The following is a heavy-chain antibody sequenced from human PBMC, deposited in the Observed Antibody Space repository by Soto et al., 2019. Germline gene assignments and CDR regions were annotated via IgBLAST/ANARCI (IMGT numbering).Heavy chain of an antibody. J-gene: IGHJ3*02. CDR2: ISSSSSYI. D-gene: IGHD2-2*03. CDR3: ARDGYCSSTSCPGAFDI. CDR1: GFTFSSYS. Sequence: GGSLRLSCAASGFTFSSYSMNWVRQAPGKGLEWVSSISSSSSYIYYADSVKGRFTISRDNAKNSLYLQMNSLRAEDTAVYYCARDGYCSSTSCPGAFDIWGQGTMVTVSS. V-gene: IGHV3-21*01.